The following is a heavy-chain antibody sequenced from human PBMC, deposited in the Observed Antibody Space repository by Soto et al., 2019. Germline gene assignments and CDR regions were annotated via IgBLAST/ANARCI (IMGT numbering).Heavy chain of an antibody. CDR2: IKYNGHT. J-gene: IGHJ3*02. Sequence: QLQVQESGPGLVKASETLSLTCSVSGGSISSDTYYWVWVRQPPGKGLERIGSIKYNGHTYYNPSLKSRVAMSVDTSKNQFSLHLTSVTAADTAVYSCARQRAWYGEWAFDIWGQGTRVTVSS. D-gene: IGHD3-10*01. CDR3: ARQRAWYGEWAFDI. CDR1: GGSISSDTYY. V-gene: IGHV4-39*01.